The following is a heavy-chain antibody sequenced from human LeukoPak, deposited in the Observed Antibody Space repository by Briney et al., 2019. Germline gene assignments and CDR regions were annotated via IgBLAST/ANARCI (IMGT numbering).Heavy chain of an antibody. J-gene: IGHJ4*02. V-gene: IGHV3-74*01. D-gene: IGHD6-13*01. Sequence: GGSLRLSCAASGFTFSSYWMHWVRQAPGKGLVWVSRINSDGSSTSYADSVRGRFTISRDNAKNTLYLQMNSLRAEDTAVYYCARVTDSSSWVIAYWGQGTLVTVSS. CDR1: GFTFSSYW. CDR3: ARVTDSSSWVIAY. CDR2: INSDGSST.